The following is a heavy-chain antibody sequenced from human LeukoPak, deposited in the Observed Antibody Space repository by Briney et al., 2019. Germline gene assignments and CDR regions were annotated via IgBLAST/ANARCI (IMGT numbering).Heavy chain of an antibody. CDR1: GFTFSSYC. CDR3: ARGRLLLDY. D-gene: IGHD2-15*01. Sequence: PGVSLRLSCAASGFTFSSYCMSWVRQAPGKGLKWVANIKQDGKEEFYVDSGGELVTISRDNAKNALYLQMNRLRAEDTAVYYCARGRLLLDYWGQGTLVTVSS. V-gene: IGHV3-7*03. J-gene: IGHJ4*02. CDR2: IKQDGKEE.